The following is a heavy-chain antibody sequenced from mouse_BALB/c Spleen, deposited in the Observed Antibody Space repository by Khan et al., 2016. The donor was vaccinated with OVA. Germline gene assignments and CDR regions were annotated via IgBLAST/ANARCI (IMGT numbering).Heavy chain of an antibody. Sequence: QVQLQQSGPELAKPGASVKMSCKASGYTFTNYWMHWVKQRPGQGLEWIGYINPSTGYTEYNQKFKDKATLTADKSSSTAYMQLSSLTSEDSAVYYCVNHGSSSAWFTYWGQVTLVTVSA. D-gene: IGHD1-1*01. CDR3: VNHGSSSAWFTY. CDR2: INPSTGYT. V-gene: IGHV1-7*01. CDR1: GYTFTNYW. J-gene: IGHJ3*01.